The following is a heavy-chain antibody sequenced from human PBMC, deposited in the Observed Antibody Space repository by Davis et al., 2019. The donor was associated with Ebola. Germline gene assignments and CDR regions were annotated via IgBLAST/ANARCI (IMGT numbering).Heavy chain of an antibody. J-gene: IGHJ5*02. CDR3: ARARAYNWFDP. Sequence: MPSETLSLTCSVSGGSIRTNNYYWDWNRQPPGKGLEWIGSVSYIGGMYSTAMYYNASLKSRVTISADASKNQFSLDLVSVTAADTAVYYCARARAYNWFDPWGQGTLVTVSS. CDR2: VSYIGGMYSTAM. CDR1: GGSIRTNNYY. V-gene: IGHV4-39*01.